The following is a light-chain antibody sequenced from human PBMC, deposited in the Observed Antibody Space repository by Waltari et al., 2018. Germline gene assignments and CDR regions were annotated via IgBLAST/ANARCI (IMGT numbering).Light chain of an antibody. Sequence: EIVLTQSPTTLSLSPGETDTRSCRASQTIRTYLGWYQQKPGQAPRPLLFDASSRATGIPAKFRGTGSGTDFTLTVSDLEPEDFGIYYCQQRSIWPYTFGQGTRLEIK. J-gene: IGKJ2*01. CDR1: QTIRTY. CDR2: DAS. V-gene: IGKV3-11*01. CDR3: QQRSIWPYT.